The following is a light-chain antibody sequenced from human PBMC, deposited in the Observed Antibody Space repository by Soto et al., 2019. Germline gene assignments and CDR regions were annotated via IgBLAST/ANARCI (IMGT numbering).Light chain of an antibody. Sequence: EIVMTQSPATLSVSPGERATLSCRASQSVSSNLAWYQQKPGQAPRLLMYGASTSATGIPDRFSGSGSGTEFTLTISRLQSEDFAVYYCQQHNNWPPWTFGQGTKVEIK. V-gene: IGKV3-15*01. CDR3: QQHNNWPPWT. CDR1: QSVSSN. CDR2: GAS. J-gene: IGKJ1*01.